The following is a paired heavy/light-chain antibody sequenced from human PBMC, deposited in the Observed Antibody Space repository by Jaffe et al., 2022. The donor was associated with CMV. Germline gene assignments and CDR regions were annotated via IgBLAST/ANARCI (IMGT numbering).Light chain of an antibody. CDR1: QSVSSN. CDR3: QQYNNWP. Sequence: EIVMTQSPATLSVSPGERATLSCRASQSVSSNLAWYQHKPGQAPRLLIYGASTRATGIPARFSGSGSGTEFTLTISSLQSEDFAVYYCQQYNNWPFGGGTKVEIK. CDR2: GAS. J-gene: IGKJ4*01. V-gene: IGKV3D-15*01.
Heavy chain of an antibody. CDR1: GYSFTSYW. CDR3: ARSGYSYGLGPADY. V-gene: IGHV5-51*01. J-gene: IGHJ4*02. D-gene: IGHD5-18*01. CDR2: IYPGDSDT. Sequence: EVQLVQSGAEVKKPGESLKISCKGSGYSFTSYWIGWVRQMPGKGLEWMGIIYPGDSDTRYSPSFQGQVTISADKSISTAYLQWSSLKASDTAMYYCARSGYSYGLGPADYWGQGTLVTVSS.